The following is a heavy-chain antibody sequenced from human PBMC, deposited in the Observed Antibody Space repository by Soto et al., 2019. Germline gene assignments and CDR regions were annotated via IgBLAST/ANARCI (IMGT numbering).Heavy chain of an antibody. V-gene: IGHV1-18*01. CDR1: GYAFTTYG. CDR2: ISAPNGNT. J-gene: IGHJ4*02. CDR3: ARGRYGDY. D-gene: IGHD1-1*01. Sequence: QVHLVQSGAEVKKPGASVKVSCKGSGYAFTTYGITWVRQAPGQGLEWMGVISAPNGNTNYAQKLQGRVTVTRDTSTSTAYMELSSLGSEDTAVYYCARGRYGDYWGQGALVTVSS.